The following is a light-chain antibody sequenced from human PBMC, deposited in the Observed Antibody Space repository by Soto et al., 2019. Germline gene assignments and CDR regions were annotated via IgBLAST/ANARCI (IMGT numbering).Light chain of an antibody. CDR2: QAS. Sequence: DIQMTQSPSTLSASVGDRVTITCRTSQSISSWLAWYQQKPGKAPKLLIHQASSLASGVPSRFSGGGSGTAFSLTINSLQADDFATYYCQQYNSHCETFGQGTKVEIK. CDR1: QSISSW. J-gene: IGKJ1*01. CDR3: QQYNSHCET. V-gene: IGKV1-5*03.